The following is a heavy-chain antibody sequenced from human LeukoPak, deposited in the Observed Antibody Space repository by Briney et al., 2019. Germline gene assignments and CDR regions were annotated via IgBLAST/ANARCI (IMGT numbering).Heavy chain of an antibody. CDR1: GGSISSSSYY. Sequence: PSETLSLTCTVSGGSISSSSYYWAWIRQPPGKGLEWIGSVHYSGSTYYNPSLKSRVTISVDTSKNQFSLKLSSVTAADTAVYYCARQAVGATVAVEYYFDYWGQGTLVTVSS. CDR3: ARQAVGATVAVEYYFDY. J-gene: IGHJ4*02. CDR2: VHYSGST. V-gene: IGHV4-39*01. D-gene: IGHD1-26*01.